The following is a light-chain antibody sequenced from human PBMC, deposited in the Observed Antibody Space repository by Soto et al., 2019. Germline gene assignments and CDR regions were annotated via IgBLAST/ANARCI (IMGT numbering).Light chain of an antibody. CDR3: QAWDSSMYV. V-gene: IGLV3-1*01. CDR2: QDS. CDR1: KLGDKY. Sequence: SYELTQPPSVSVSPGQTASITCSGDKLGDKYACWYQQKPGQSHVLVIYQDSKRPSGIPERFSGSNSGNTATLTISGTQAMDEADYYCQAWDSSMYVFGTGTKVTVL. J-gene: IGLJ1*01.